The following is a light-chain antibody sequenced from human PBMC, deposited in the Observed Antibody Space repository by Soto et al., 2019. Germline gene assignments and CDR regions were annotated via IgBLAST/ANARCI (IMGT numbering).Light chain of an antibody. Sequence: SYALTQSPSVSVAPGQTARITCGGNNIGSKNVHWFQQRPGQAPVLVVFDDDERPSGIPDRFSGSNTGNTATLTISRVEAGDEADYYCQVWDSDVLHHVFGTGTKVTV. CDR3: QVWDSDVLHHV. CDR1: NIGSKN. CDR2: DDD. V-gene: IGLV3-21*02. J-gene: IGLJ1*01.